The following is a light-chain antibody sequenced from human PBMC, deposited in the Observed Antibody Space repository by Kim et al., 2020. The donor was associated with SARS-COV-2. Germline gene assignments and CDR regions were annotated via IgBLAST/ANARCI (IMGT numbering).Light chain of an antibody. CDR1: KLGDKY. CDR2: QDT. Sequence: SYELTQPPSVSVSPGQTASITCSGDKLGDKYACWYQQKPGQSPVLVIYQDTKRPSGIPERFSGSNSGNTATLTISGTQAMDEADYYYQTWDSITVVFGGGTQLTVL. J-gene: IGLJ2*01. CDR3: QTWDSITVV. V-gene: IGLV3-1*01.